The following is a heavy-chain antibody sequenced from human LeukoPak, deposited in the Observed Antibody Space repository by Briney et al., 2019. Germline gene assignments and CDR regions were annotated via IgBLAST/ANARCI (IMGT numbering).Heavy chain of an antibody. Sequence: GGSLRLSCAASGFTFSSYWMSWVRQAPGKGLEWVAVISYDGSNKYYADSVKGRFTISRDNSKNTLYLQMNSLRAEDTAVYYCAKGTDTMVRGVIIDYWGQGTLVTVSS. CDR3: AKGTDTMVRGVIIDY. D-gene: IGHD3-10*01. CDR2: ISYDGSNK. CDR1: GFTFSSYW. J-gene: IGHJ4*02. V-gene: IGHV3-30*18.